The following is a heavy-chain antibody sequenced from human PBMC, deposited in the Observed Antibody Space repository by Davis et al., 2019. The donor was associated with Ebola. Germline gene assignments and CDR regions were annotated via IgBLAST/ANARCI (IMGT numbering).Heavy chain of an antibody. CDR3: AREGWTTGVDY. V-gene: IGHV1-18*04. Sequence: ASVKVSCKASGYTFTSYGITWVRQAPGQGLEWMGWINPHNGNTNYAQNVQGRVTMTTDTSTSTAYMELRRLRSDDTAIYYCAREGWTTGVDYWGRGTLVTVSS. D-gene: IGHD1-1*01. CDR2: INPHNGNT. J-gene: IGHJ4*02. CDR1: GYTFTSYG.